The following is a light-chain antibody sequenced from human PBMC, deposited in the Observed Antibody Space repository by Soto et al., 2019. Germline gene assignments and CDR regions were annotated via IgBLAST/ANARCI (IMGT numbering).Light chain of an antibody. Sequence: EIVLTQSPATLSLSPGERATLSCRARQSVSSYLAWYQQKPGQAPRLLIYDASNRATGIPARFSGSGSATDFTLTISSLEPEDVAVYYCQQRSNWPRALTFGGGTKVEIK. J-gene: IGKJ4*01. CDR2: DAS. CDR1: QSVSSY. V-gene: IGKV3-11*01. CDR3: QQRSNWPRALT.